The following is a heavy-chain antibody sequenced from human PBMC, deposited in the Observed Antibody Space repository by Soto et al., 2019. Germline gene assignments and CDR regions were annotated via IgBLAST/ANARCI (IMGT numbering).Heavy chain of an antibody. Sequence: WGSLRLSCAASGFTFSSYWMRWLRQAPGKGLEELANIKQHGSDNDYVDSVRSRFTISIDNSKNSRYLQMNSLRAEDTAVYYCVRDFEGRYGYGPFDYWGQGTLVTVSS. D-gene: IGHD5-18*01. CDR3: VRDFEGRYGYGPFDY. CDR1: GFTFSSYW. CDR2: IKQHGSDN. J-gene: IGHJ4*02. V-gene: IGHV3-7*03.